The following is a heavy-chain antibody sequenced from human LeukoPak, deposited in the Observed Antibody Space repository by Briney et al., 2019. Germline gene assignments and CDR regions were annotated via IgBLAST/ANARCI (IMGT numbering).Heavy chain of an antibody. J-gene: IGHJ4*02. V-gene: IGHV5-51*01. CDR1: GYSFTTYW. D-gene: IGHD3-22*01. CDR2: IYPGDSDT. Sequence: GESLKISCKGSGYSFTTYWIGLVPQMPGRGLERMGSIYPGDSDTRYSPSFQGQVTISADKSISTAYLQWSSLKASDTAMYYCARQFRDSSGYYSYYFDYWGQGTLVTVAS. CDR3: ARQFRDSSGYYSYYFDY.